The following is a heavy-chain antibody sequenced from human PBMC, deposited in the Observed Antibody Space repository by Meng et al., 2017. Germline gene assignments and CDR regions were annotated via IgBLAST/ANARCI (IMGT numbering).Heavy chain of an antibody. CDR1: GYTFTSYD. Sequence: QGELVQSGAAEKKPGALVKVSCKASGYTFTSYDINWVRQATGQGLEWMGWMNPNSGNTGYAQKFQGRVTITRNTSISTAYMELSSLRSEDTAVYYCARGRPVHAVVVVAADNWFDPWGQGTLVTVSS. D-gene: IGHD2-15*01. J-gene: IGHJ5*02. CDR3: ARGRPVHAVVVVAADNWFDP. V-gene: IGHV1-8*03. CDR2: MNPNSGNT.